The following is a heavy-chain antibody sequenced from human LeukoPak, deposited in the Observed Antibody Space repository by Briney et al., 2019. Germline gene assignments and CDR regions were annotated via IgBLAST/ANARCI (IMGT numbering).Heavy chain of an antibody. D-gene: IGHD2-2*01. V-gene: IGHV3-7*01. CDR2: IKGDGSVQ. J-gene: IGHJ6*03. CDR3: VGQLLRAV. CDR1: GFPFSGNY. Sequence: PGGSLRLSCTASGFPFSGNYISWVRQAPGTGLEWLANIKGDGSVQDYVDSVKGRFTISRDNAKNSLYLQMNNLRVDDTAVYYCVGQLLRAVWGKGTTVTVSS.